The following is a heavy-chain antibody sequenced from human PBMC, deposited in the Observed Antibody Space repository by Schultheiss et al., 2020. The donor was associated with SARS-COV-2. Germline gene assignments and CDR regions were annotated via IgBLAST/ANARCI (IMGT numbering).Heavy chain of an antibody. CDR2: IYHSGST. D-gene: IGHD3-9*01. V-gene: IGHV4-39*07. J-gene: IGHJ6*02. Sequence: SETLSLTCTVSGGSVSSGGYYWSWIRQPPGKGLEWIGSIYHSGSTYYNPSLKSRVTISVDTSKNQFSLKLSSVTAADTAVYYCARGGLRITIFWHHGMDVWGQGTTVTVSS. CDR1: GGSVSSGGYY. CDR3: ARGGLRITIFWHHGMDV.